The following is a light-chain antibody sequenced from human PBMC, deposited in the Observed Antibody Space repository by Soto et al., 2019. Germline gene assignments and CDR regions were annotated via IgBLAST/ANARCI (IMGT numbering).Light chain of an antibody. Sequence: DIQMTQSPSTLSASVGDRVTITCRASQSISSWLAWYQQKTGKAPKLLIYKASSLESGLPSRFSGSGSGTEFTLTISSLQPDDFATYYCQQYNSLWTFGQGTKVEIK. J-gene: IGKJ1*01. CDR3: QQYNSLWT. CDR1: QSISSW. CDR2: KAS. V-gene: IGKV1-5*03.